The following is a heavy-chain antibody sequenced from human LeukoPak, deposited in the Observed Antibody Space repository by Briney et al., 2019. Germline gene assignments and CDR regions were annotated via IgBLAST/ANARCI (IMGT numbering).Heavy chain of an antibody. CDR1: GFTFDDYA. CDR3: AKDFYDYVWGSYRSSFDY. V-gene: IGHV3-9*01. J-gene: IGHJ4*02. D-gene: IGHD3-16*02. Sequence: GRSLRLSCAASGFTFDDYAMHWVRQAPGKGLEWVSGISWNSGSIGYADSVKGRFTISRDNAKNSLYLQMNSLRAEDTALYYCAKDFYDYVWGSYRSSFDYWGQGTLVTVSS. CDR2: ISWNSGSI.